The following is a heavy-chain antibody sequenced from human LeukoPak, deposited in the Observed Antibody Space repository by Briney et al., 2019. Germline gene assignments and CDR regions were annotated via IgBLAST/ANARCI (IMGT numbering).Heavy chain of an antibody. CDR2: ISAYNGNT. CDR3: ARASIMITFGGVIVGLYYFDY. V-gene: IGHV1-18*01. D-gene: IGHD3-16*02. J-gene: IGHJ4*02. CDR1: GYTFTSYG. Sequence: EASVKVSCKASGYTFTSYGISWVRQAPGQGLEWMGWISAYNGNTNYAQKLQGRVTMTTDTSTSTAYMELRSLRSDDTAAYYCARASIMITFGGVIVGLYYFDYWGQGTLVTVSS.